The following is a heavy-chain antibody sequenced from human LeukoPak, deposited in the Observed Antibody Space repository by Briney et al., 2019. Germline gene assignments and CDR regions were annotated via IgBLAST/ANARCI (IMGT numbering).Heavy chain of an antibody. D-gene: IGHD3-22*01. V-gene: IGHV4-59*01. CDR1: GGSISSYY. CDR2: IYYSGST. CDR3: ARGSRWLPLGY. J-gene: IGHJ4*02. Sequence: SETLSLTCTVSGGSISSYYWSWIRQPPGKGLEWIGYIYYSGSTNYNPSLKSRVTISVDTSKNQFSLKLSSVTAADTAVYYCARGSRWLPLGYWGRGTLVTVSS.